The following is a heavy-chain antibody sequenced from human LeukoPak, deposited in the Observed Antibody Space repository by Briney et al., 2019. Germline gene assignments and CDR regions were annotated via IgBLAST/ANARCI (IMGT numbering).Heavy chain of an antibody. D-gene: IGHD5-18*01. J-gene: IGHJ4*02. V-gene: IGHV3-23*01. CDR3: ARHLSGVTGYTYGRGIDY. Sequence: GGSLRLSCAASEFIFSSYAMSWVRQAPGKGLEWVSTISGSGGSTYYADPVKGRFTISRDNAKKSLYLQMDSLRAEDTAVYYCARHLSGVTGYTYGRGIDYWGQGTLVTVSS. CDR1: EFIFSSYA. CDR2: ISGSGGST.